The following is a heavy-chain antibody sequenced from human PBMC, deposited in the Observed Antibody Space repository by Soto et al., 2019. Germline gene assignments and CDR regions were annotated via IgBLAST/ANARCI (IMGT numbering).Heavy chain of an antibody. CDR2: ISAYKGNT. CDR3: VRGDGADEGIFSDY. D-gene: IGHD2-8*01. J-gene: IGHJ4*02. V-gene: IGHV1-18*04. Sequence: QVPLVQSGTEVKKPRASLKVSCKAPGYIFTNYVITWVRQAPGQGLEWQGWISAYKGNTHYAQKIQDRVTMTRDTSESTTCMEVRGLRSDDTAGYYCVRGDGADEGIFSDYWGQGTLVTVSS. CDR1: GYIFTNYV.